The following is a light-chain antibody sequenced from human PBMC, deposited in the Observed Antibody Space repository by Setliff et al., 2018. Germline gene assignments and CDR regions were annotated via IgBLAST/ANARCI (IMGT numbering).Light chain of an antibody. CDR3: AAWDDSLGGVV. Sequence: QAVVTQPPSASGTPGQRVTISCSGSSSNIGTNHVYWYQQLPTTAPKLLIYRSDQXXXGVXXXXXXXXXXXXXXXXIXGLRSEDEADYSCAAWDDSLGGVVFGGGTKGTVL. CDR2: RSD. J-gene: IGLJ2*01. CDR1: SSNIGTNH. V-gene: IGLV1-47*01.